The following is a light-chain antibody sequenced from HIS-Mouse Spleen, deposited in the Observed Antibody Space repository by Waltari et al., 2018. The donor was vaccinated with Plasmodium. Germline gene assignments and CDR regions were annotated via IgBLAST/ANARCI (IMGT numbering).Light chain of an antibody. CDR1: RSDVGRYTL. CDR2: EGS. CDR3: CSYAGSSSVV. J-gene: IGLJ2*01. V-gene: IGLV2-23*01. Sequence: QSGLPQPASVSGSPGQSITMSSAGPRSDVGRYTLVSWYQQHPGKAPKLMRYEGSKRPSGVSNRFSGSKSGNTASLTISGLQAEDEADYYCCSYAGSSSVVFGGGTKLTVL.